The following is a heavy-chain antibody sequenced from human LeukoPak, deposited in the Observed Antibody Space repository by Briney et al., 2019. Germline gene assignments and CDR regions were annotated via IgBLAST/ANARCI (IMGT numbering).Heavy chain of an antibody. CDR1: GGSISSYY. J-gene: IGHJ4*02. D-gene: IGHD4-17*01. Sequence: SETLSLTCTVSGGSISSYYWSWIRQPPGKGLEWIGYIYYSGSTYYNPSLKSRVTISVDTSKNQFSLKLSSVTAADTAVYYCAKYGDYAARVVDYWGQGTLVTVSS. V-gene: IGHV4-59*08. CDR3: AKYGDYAARVVDY. CDR2: IYYSGST.